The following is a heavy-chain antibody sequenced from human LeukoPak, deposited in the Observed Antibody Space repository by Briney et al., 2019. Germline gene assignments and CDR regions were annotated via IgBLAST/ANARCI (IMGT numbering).Heavy chain of an antibody. CDR3: AKDFATGYSSGWYVY. CDR2: ISGSGGST. J-gene: IGHJ4*02. Sequence: PGGSLRLSCAASRFTFSSYAMSWVRQDPGKGLEWVSAISGSGGSTYYADSVKGRFTISRDNSKNTLYLQMNSLRAEDTAVYYCAKDFATGYSSGWYVYWGQGTLVTVSS. CDR1: RFTFSSYA. V-gene: IGHV3-23*01. D-gene: IGHD6-19*01.